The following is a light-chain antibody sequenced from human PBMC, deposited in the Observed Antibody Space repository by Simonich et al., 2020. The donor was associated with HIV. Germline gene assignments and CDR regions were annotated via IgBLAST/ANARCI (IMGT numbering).Light chain of an antibody. J-gene: IGKJ1*01. Sequence: EIVLTQSPGTLSLSPGERATLFCRASQSVSSSYLAWYQQKPGLAPRLLIYDAASRATGIPDRFSGSGSGTDFTLTISRLEPEDFAVYYCQQYGSSPRTFGQGTKVEIK. V-gene: IGKV3-20*01. CDR2: DAA. CDR3: QQYGSSPRT. CDR1: QSVSSSY.